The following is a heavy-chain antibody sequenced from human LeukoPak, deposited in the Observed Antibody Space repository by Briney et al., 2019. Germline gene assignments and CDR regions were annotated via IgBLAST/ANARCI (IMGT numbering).Heavy chain of an antibody. CDR2: IWDDGSNK. Sequence: GGSLRLSCAASGFNFSSFVMHWVRQAPGKGLEGVAVIWDDGSNKYYADSVKGRFTISRDNSKNTLYLQMNSLRAEATAVYYCARGPSACPTCFDYWGQGTLVTVSS. CDR3: ARGPSACPTCFDY. V-gene: IGHV3-33*01. J-gene: IGHJ4*02. CDR1: GFNFSSFV. D-gene: IGHD1-26*01.